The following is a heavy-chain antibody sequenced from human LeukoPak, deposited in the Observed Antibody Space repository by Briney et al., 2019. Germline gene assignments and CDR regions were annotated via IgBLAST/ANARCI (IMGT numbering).Heavy chain of an antibody. CDR3: ARERGPGWFDP. Sequence: PGGSLRLSCAVSGFSVSSNYVSWVRQAPGKGLEWVSVIYSTGTTFYADSVKGRFTTSRDNSKNTVNLQMNNLRPEDTAVYYCARERGPGWFDPWGQGTLVTVSS. D-gene: IGHD3-10*01. CDR2: IYSTGTT. J-gene: IGHJ5*02. V-gene: IGHV3-66*03. CDR1: GFSVSSNY.